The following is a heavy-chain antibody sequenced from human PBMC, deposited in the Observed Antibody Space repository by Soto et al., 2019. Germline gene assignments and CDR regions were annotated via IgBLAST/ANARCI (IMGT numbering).Heavy chain of an antibody. D-gene: IGHD2-15*01. CDR1: GFTFSSYA. V-gene: IGHV3-23*01. J-gene: IGHJ3*02. CDR2: ISGSGGST. CDR3: AKGAKVVAATSHDAFDI. Sequence: GGSLRLSCAASGFTFSSYAMSWVRQAPGKGLEWVSAISGSGGSTYYADSVKGRFTISRDNSKNTLYLQMNSLRAEDTAVYYCAKGAKVVAATSHDAFDIWGQGTMVTVSS.